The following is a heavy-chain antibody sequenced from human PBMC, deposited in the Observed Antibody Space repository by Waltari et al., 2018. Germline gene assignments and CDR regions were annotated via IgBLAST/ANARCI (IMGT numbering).Heavy chain of an antibody. J-gene: IGHJ4*02. CDR1: GFTFSNYG. CDR2: IRYDGSNK. V-gene: IGHV3-30*02. CDR3: AKRRGTMVRGVIGFDY. D-gene: IGHD3-10*01. Sequence: QVQLVESGGGVVQPGGSLRLSCAASGFTFSNYGMHWVRQAPGKGLEWVAFIRYDGSNKYYADSVKGRFTISRDNSKNTLYLQMNSLRAEDTAVYYCAKRRGTMVRGVIGFDYWGQGTLVTVSS.